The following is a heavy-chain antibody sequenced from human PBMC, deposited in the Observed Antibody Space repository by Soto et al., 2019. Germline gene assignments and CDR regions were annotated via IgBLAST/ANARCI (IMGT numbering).Heavy chain of an antibody. Sequence: SETLSLTCTVSGGSISSGDYYWSWIRQPPGKGLEWIGYIYYSGSTYYNPSLKSRVTISVDTSKNQFSLKLSSVTAADTAVYYCARAAMGGSSWPFDYWGQGTLVTVSS. CDR3: ARAAMGGSSWPFDY. J-gene: IGHJ4*02. CDR2: IYYSGST. D-gene: IGHD6-13*01. CDR1: GGSISSGDYY. V-gene: IGHV4-30-4*01.